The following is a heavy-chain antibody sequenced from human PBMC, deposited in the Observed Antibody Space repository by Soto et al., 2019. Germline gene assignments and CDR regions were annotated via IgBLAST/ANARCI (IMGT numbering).Heavy chain of an antibody. CDR3: AKRRGECASGIPPLDY. Sequence: EVQLLESGGGLVQPGGSLRLSCAASGFSFNHYAMSWVRQAPGKGLEWVSSISGSGGGTYYADSLKGRFTISRDNSKNTLYLQMNSLRAEDTAGYYCAKRRGECASGIPPLDYWGQGTLVTVSS. J-gene: IGHJ4*02. D-gene: IGHD1-26*01. CDR2: ISGSGGGT. CDR1: GFSFNHYA. V-gene: IGHV3-23*01.